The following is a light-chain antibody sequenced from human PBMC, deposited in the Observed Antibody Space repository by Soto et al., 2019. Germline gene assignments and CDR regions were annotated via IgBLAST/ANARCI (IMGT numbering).Light chain of an antibody. Sequence: EIVLTQSPGTLSLSPGERATLSCRASQSVTSTYLGWYQQKPGQAPSLLIYGASSRATGIPDRFSGSGSGTDFTLTISRLEPEDFVVYYCQQYVSPPITFGQGTRLEI. CDR2: GAS. CDR1: QSVTSTY. J-gene: IGKJ5*01. CDR3: QQYVSPPIT. V-gene: IGKV3-20*01.